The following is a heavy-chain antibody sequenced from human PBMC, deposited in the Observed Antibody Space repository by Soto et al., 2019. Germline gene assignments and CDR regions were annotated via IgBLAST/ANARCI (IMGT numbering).Heavy chain of an antibody. V-gene: IGHV1-69*02. CDR1: GGTFSSYT. J-gene: IGHJ4*02. Sequence: SVKVSCKASGGTFSSYTISWVRQAPGQGLEWMGRIIPILGIANYAQKFQGRVTITADKSTSTAYMELSSLRSEDTAVYYCARGGFSKYCSSTSFSAYWGQGTLVTVSS. CDR3: ARGGFSKYCSSTSFSAY. CDR2: IIPILGIA. D-gene: IGHD2-2*01.